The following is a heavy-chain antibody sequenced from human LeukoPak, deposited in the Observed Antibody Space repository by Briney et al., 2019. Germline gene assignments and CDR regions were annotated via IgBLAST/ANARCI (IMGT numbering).Heavy chain of an antibody. D-gene: IGHD1-26*01. J-gene: IGHJ4*02. CDR3: ARENSGSYREFDY. V-gene: IGHV4-4*07. CDR1: GGSISRYY. CDR2: IYTSGST. Sequence: PSETLSLTCTVSGGSISRYYWSWIRQPAGKGLEWIGRIYTSGSTNYNDSLKSRVSISVYTSKNHFSLKLSSVTAADTAVFYCARENSGSYREFDYWGQGTLVTVSS.